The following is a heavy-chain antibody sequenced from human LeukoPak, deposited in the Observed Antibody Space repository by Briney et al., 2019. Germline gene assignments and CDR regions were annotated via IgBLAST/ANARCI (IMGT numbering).Heavy chain of an antibody. CDR3: AKGYSSPWDRYFDY. CDR1: GFTFSSYW. D-gene: IGHD6-19*01. J-gene: IGHJ4*02. Sequence: GGSLRLSCAASGFTFSSYWMSWVRQAPGKGLEWVANIKQDGSEKYYVDSVKGRFTISRDNAKNLLNLQMNSLRAEDTAVYYCAKGYSSPWDRYFDYWGQGTLVTVSS. V-gene: IGHV3-7*01. CDR2: IKQDGSEK.